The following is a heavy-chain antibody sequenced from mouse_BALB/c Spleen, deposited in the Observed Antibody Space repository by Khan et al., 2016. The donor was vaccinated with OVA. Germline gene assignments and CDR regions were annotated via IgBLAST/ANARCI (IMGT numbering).Heavy chain of an antibody. CDR2: IDSADGTT. Sequence: VRLQQSGAELVKPGASVKLSCTASGFNINDTYIHWVKQMPEQGLEWIGRIDSADGTTENDPNVQDKATRKADTSSNTAYLQLRSLTSEDTAVYYCDGFFTHLYRSGWFVYWGQGTLVTVSA. CDR1: GFNINDTY. CDR3: DGFFTHLYRSGWFVY. D-gene: IGHD1-1*01. V-gene: IGHV14-3*02. J-gene: IGHJ3*01.